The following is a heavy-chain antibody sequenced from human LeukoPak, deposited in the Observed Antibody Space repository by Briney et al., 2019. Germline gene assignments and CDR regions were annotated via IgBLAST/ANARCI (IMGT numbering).Heavy chain of an antibody. CDR3: AKDQVIVLLTSFDY. V-gene: IGHV3-23*01. CDR1: GFTFYSYA. CDR2: ISDSGGRT. D-gene: IGHD2-8*01. Sequence: GGSLRLSCVASGFTFYSYAMSWVRQAPGKGLEWVAAISDSGGRTDYADSVKGRFTISRDNSKNTLYLQMNSLRAEDTAVYYCAKDQVIVLLTSFDYWGQGTLVTVSS. J-gene: IGHJ4*02.